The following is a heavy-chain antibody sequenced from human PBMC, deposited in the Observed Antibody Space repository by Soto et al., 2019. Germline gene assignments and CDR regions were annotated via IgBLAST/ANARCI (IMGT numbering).Heavy chain of an antibody. CDR2: ISDTGGST. CDR3: AKDRLAGNFDY. Sequence: EVQVLDSGGGLVQPGGSLRLSCAASGFTFNNYAMNWVRQAPGKGLEWVATISDTGGSTYYADSVKGRFTISRDNSKNTLYLQMNGLRVEYTAVYYCAKDRLAGNFDYWGQGTQVTVSS. J-gene: IGHJ4*02. V-gene: IGHV3-23*01. CDR1: GFTFNNYA.